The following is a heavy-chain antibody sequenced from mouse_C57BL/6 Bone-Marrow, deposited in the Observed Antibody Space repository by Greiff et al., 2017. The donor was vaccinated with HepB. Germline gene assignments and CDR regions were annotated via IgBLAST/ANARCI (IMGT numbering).Heavy chain of an antibody. CDR3: ARRSSSYGYFDV. V-gene: IGHV5-17*01. CDR1: GFTFSDYG. CDR2: ISSGSSTI. D-gene: IGHD1-1*01. Sequence: EVQLVESGGGLVKPGGSLKLSCAASGFTFSDYGMHWVRQAPEKGLEWVAYISSGSSTIYHADTVKGRFTISRDNAKNTLYLQMTSLRSEDTAMYYCARRSSSYGYFDVWGTGTTVTVSS. J-gene: IGHJ1*03.